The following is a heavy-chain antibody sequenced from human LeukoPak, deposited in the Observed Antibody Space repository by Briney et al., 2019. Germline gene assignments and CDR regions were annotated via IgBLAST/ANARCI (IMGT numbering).Heavy chain of an antibody. CDR3: GRGEDCSSASCPRVFDS. Sequence: QSGGPLTLSCTASGFTFRTYWRHWLRHAPGKGLVWVSRINTDGSNTNYAESVKGRFTISRDNAENTLYLQMNSLRAEDTAVYYCGRGEDCSSASCPRVFDSCGGARMVTVCS. V-gene: IGHV3-74*01. CDR1: GFTFRTYW. J-gene: IGHJ3*02. D-gene: IGHD2-2*01. CDR2: INTDGSNT.